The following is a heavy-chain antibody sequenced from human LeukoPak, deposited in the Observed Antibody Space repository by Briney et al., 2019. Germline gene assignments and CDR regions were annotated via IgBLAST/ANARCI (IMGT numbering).Heavy chain of an antibody. Sequence: SVKLCCKASGSTFTNSGMQRVRQARGQRLEWIGWIVVCSGNKDYAQKFQERVTITRDMSTTTAYMELRSLSSEDTAVYYCAADSRGDDAFDIWGQGTMVTVSS. V-gene: IGHV1-58*02. CDR1: GSTFTNSG. D-gene: IGHD3-16*01. CDR3: AADSRGDDAFDI. CDR2: IVVCSGNK. J-gene: IGHJ3*02.